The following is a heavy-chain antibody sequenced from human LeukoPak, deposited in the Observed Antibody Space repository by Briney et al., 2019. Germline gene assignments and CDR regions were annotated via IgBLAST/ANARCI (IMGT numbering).Heavy chain of an antibody. CDR2: IYHSGST. Sequence: SQTLSLTCTVSGGSISSGGYYWSWIRQPPGKGLEWIGYIYHSGSTYYNPSLKSRVTISVDRSKNQFSLKLSSVTAADTAAYYCARGPLPQQLVFAFDIWGQGTMVTVSS. J-gene: IGHJ3*02. CDR1: GGSISSGGYY. D-gene: IGHD6-13*01. CDR3: ARGPLPQQLVFAFDI. V-gene: IGHV4-30-2*01.